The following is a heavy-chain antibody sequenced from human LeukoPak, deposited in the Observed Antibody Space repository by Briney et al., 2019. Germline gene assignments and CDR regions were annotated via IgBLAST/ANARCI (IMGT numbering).Heavy chain of an antibody. Sequence: PSETLSLTCAVYGGSFSGYYWSWIRQPPGKGLEWIGEINHSGSTNYNPSLKSRVTISVDTSKNQFSLKLSSVTAADTAVYYCARGPAGSSSWYVLYYYYYMDVWGKGTTVTVSS. CDR1: GGSFSGYY. D-gene: IGHD6-13*01. J-gene: IGHJ6*03. V-gene: IGHV4-34*01. CDR2: INHSGST. CDR3: ARGPAGSSSWYVLYYYYYMDV.